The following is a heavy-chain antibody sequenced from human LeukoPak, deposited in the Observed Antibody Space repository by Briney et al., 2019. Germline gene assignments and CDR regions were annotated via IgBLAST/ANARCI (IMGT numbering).Heavy chain of an antibody. Sequence: PSETLSLTCTVSGGSISGSTYYWGWIRQPPGKGLEWIGSMYYSGSTYYNPSLKSRVTISVDTSKNQFSLKLTSVTAADTAVYYCARSSGWTSRMADYWGQGTLVTVSS. V-gene: IGHV4-39*07. CDR2: MYYSGST. J-gene: IGHJ4*02. D-gene: IGHD6-19*01. CDR3: ARSSGWTSRMADY. CDR1: GGSISGSTYY.